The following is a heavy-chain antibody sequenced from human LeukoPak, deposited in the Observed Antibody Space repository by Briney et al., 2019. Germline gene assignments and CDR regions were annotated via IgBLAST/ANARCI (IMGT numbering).Heavy chain of an antibody. J-gene: IGHJ2*01. CDR1: GGSISSYY. CDR2: IYYSGST. Sequence: KPSETLSLTRTVSGGSISSYYWSWIRQPPGKGLEWIGYIYYSGSTNYNPSLKSRVTISVDTSKNQFSLKLSSVTAADTAVYYCARAKTEYRYWYFDLWGRGTLVTVSS. V-gene: IGHV4-59*08. CDR3: ARAKTEYRYWYFDL. D-gene: IGHD1-14*01.